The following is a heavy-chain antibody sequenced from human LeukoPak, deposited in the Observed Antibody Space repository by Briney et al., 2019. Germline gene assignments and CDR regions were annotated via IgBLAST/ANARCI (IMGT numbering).Heavy chain of an antibody. CDR3: AREDTEQYYFDY. D-gene: IGHD5-18*01. Sequence: ASVKVSCKASGYTFTGYYMHWVRQAPGQGLEWVGRINPNSGGTNYAQKFQGRVTMTRDTSISTAYMELSRLRSDDTAVYYCAREDTEQYYFDYWGQGTLVTVSS. J-gene: IGHJ4*02. V-gene: IGHV1-2*06. CDR1: GYTFTGYY. CDR2: INPNSGGT.